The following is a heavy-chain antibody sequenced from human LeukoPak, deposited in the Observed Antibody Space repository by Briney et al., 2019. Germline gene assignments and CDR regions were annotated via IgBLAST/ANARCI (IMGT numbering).Heavy chain of an antibody. J-gene: IGHJ4*02. CDR3: AKDYGSGSYFDY. V-gene: IGHV3-30*02. D-gene: IGHD3-10*01. Sequence: PGGSLRLSCAASGFTFSNYGMHWVRQAPGKGLEWVAFIRYDGSNKYYADSVKGRFTISRDNSKNTLYLQMNSLRAEDTAVYYCAKDYGSGSYFDYWGQGTLVTVSS. CDR2: IRYDGSNK. CDR1: GFTFSNYG.